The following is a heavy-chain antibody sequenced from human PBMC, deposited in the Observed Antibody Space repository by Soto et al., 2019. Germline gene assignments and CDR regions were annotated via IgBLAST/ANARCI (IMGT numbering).Heavy chain of an antibody. CDR2: TYYRSKWFN. V-gene: IGHV6-1*01. D-gene: IGHD3-22*01. CDR1: GNSFAGNIAA. Sequence: SQTLSLTWAISGNSFAGNIAAWHWFRQSPSRALEWLGRTYYRSKWFNDYALSVKSRITINPDTSKNQFSLHLNSVTPEDTAVYYCARGDPSNSSGFYSWFDPWGQGTLVTVSS. CDR3: ARGDPSNSSGFYSWFDP. J-gene: IGHJ5*02.